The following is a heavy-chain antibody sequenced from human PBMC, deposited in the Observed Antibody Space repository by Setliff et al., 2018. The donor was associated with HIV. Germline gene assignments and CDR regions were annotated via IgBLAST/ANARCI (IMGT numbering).Heavy chain of an antibody. V-gene: IGHV1-2*02. Sequence: GASVKVSCKASGYTFTGYHMHWVRQAPGQGLEWMGWINPNSGGTNYAQKFQGRVTMARDTSISTAYMELSRLRSDDTAAYYCARDHGMWDYGGNSLLRDYFHNWGQGTLVTVSS. J-gene: IGHJ1*01. D-gene: IGHD4-17*01. CDR1: GYTFTGYH. CDR3: ARDHGMWDYGGNSLLRDYFHN. CDR2: INPNSGGT.